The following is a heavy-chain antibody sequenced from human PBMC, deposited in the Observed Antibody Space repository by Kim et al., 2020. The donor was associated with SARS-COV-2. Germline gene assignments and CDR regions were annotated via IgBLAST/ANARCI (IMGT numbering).Heavy chain of an antibody. V-gene: IGHV4-39*01. CDR2: IYYSGST. CDR1: GGSISSSDYY. Sequence: SETLSLTCSVSGGSISSSDYYWGWIRQPPGKGLEWIATIYYSGSTYYNPSLKGRVTISVATSKKQFSLRLSSVTAADAAVYYCARHLRNWYFDLWGRGTLVTVSS. J-gene: IGHJ2*01. CDR3: ARHLRNWYFDL.